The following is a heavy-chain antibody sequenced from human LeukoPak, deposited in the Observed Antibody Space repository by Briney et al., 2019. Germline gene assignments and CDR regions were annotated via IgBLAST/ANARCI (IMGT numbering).Heavy chain of an antibody. V-gene: IGHV1-2*02. Sequence: ASVKVSCKASGYTFTDYYMHWVRQAPGQGLEWMGWINPNSGDTNYQGRVTMTRDTSITTAYMELSSLRSDDTAVYYCARGSWDYHFDYWGQGTLVTVSS. J-gene: IGHJ4*02. CDR3: ARGSWDYHFDY. D-gene: IGHD1-7*01. CDR2: INPNSGDT. CDR1: GYTFTDYY.